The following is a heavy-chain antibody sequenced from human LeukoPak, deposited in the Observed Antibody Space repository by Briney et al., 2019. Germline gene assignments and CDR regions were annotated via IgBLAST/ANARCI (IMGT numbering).Heavy chain of an antibody. D-gene: IGHD3-10*01. Sequence: GGSLRLSCAASGFTFSDSYMSWIRQPPGKGLEWVSYISSGGGSIYYADSVKGRFTISRDNAKNSLYLQMNSLRVEDTVVYYCAASGTTSYNWFDPWGQGTLVTVSS. CDR1: GFTFSDSY. CDR3: AASGTTSYNWFDP. J-gene: IGHJ5*02. CDR2: ISSGGGSI. V-gene: IGHV3-11*01.